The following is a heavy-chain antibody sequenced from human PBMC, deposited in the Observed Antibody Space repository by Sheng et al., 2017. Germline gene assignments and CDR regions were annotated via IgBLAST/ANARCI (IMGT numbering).Heavy chain of an antibody. J-gene: IGHJ4*02. CDR1: GITFSGYL. Sequence: EVQLVESGGKLVQPGGSLRLSCAASGITFSGYLLNWVRQSPGKGLEWVANIEPDGIDKYYVDSVRGRFTISRDDARNSLYLQMNNLRVEDTAVYFXARDRWNDNWGQGTLVTVSS. CDR3: ARDRWNDN. CDR2: IEPDGIDK. V-gene: IGHV3-7*01. D-gene: IGHD1-1*01.